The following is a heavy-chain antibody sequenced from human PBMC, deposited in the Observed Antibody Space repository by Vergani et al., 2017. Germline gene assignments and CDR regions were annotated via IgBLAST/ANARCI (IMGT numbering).Heavy chain of an antibody. V-gene: IGHV3-33*01. CDR1: GFTFSSYG. CDR3: ARSGGRGYRPEAFDI. Sequence: QVQLVESGGGVVQPGRSLRLSCAASGFTFSSYGMHWVRQAPGKGLEWVAVIWYDGSNKYYADSVKGRFTISRDNSKNTLYLQMNSLRAEDTAVYYCARSGGRGYRPEAFDIWGQGTMVTVSS. D-gene: IGHD3-3*01. CDR2: IWYDGSNK. J-gene: IGHJ3*02.